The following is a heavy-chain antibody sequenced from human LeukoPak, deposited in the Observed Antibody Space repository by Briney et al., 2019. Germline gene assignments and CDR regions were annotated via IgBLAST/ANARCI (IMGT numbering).Heavy chain of an antibody. V-gene: IGHV3-23*01. J-gene: IGHJ6*04. CDR3: AELGITMIGGV. D-gene: IGHD3-10*02. Sequence: GGSLRLSCAASGFTFSSYAMNWVRQAPGKGLEWVSAISGSGSTTYYADSVKGRFTISRDNSKNTLYLQMNSLRAEDTAVYYCAELGITMIGGVWGKGTTVTISS. CDR1: GFTFSSYA. CDR2: ISGSGSTT.